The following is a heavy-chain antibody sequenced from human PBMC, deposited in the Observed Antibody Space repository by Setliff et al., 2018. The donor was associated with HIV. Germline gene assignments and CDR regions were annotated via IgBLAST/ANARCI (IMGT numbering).Heavy chain of an antibody. Sequence: SDTLSLTCAVSGDSIGTYSWHWIRQPPGKGLEWPGHIYFSGSANYNPSVKSRVTISVDTSKKQFSLKLSSATAADTAVYYCARSRLQYYDSSGYYPSYFDDWGQGTLVTVSS. V-gene: IGHV4-59*07. CDR3: ARSRLQYYDSSGYYPSYFDD. CDR1: GDSIGTYS. J-gene: IGHJ4*02. D-gene: IGHD3-22*01. CDR2: IYFSGSA.